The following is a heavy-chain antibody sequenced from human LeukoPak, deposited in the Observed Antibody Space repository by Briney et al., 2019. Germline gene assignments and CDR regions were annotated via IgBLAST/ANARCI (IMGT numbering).Heavy chain of an antibody. Sequence: TGGSLRLSCAASGFTFSRNWMSWVRQAPGKGLEWVANIKQDGSERYYVDSVKGRFTISRDNAKNSLYPQMNSLRAEDTAIYYCARGRYSSTTYSFDYWGQGTLVTVSS. J-gene: IGHJ4*02. CDR1: GFTFSRNW. D-gene: IGHD6-13*01. CDR2: IKQDGSER. CDR3: ARGRYSSTTYSFDY. V-gene: IGHV3-7*03.